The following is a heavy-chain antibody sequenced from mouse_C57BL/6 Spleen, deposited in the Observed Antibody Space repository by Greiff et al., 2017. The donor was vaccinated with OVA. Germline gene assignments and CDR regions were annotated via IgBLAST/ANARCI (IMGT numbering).Heavy chain of an antibody. V-gene: IGHV1-63*01. J-gene: IGHJ3*01. CDR1: GYTFTNYW. CDR2: IYPGGGYT. D-gene: IGHD2-3*01. CDR3: ATGYFLAY. Sequence: QVQLKESGAELVRPGTSVKMSCKASGYTFTNYWIGWAKQRPGHGLEWIGDIYPGGGYTNYNEKFKGKATLTADKSSSTAYMQFSSLTSEDSAIYYCATGYFLAYWGQGTLVTVSA.